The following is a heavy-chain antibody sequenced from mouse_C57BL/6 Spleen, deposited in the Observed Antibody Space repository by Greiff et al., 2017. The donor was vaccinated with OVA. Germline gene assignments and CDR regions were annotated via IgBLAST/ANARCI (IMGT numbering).Heavy chain of an antibody. CDR2: IYPGDGDT. CDR1: GYAFSSSW. Sequence: VQLQQSGPELVKPGASVKISCKASGYAFSSSWMHWVKQRPGKGLEWIGRIYPGDGDTNYNGKFKGKATLTADKSSSTAYMQLSSLTSEDSAVYFCARLAYDYGPYWDKGTRVTVSA. D-gene: IGHD2-4*01. CDR3: ARLAYDYGPY. V-gene: IGHV1-82*01. J-gene: IGHJ3*01.